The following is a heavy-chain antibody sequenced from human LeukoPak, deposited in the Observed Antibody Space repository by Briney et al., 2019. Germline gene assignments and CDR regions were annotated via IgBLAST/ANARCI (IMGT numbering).Heavy chain of an antibody. CDR3: AREGVTTSLGAFDI. V-gene: IGHV4-4*07. D-gene: IGHD4-17*01. CDR2: IYTSGST. CDR1: GGSISSYY. J-gene: IGHJ3*02. Sequence: SETLSLTCTVSGGSISSYYWSWIRQPAGKGLEWIGRIYTSGSTNYNPSLKSRVTMSVDTSKNQFSLKLSSVTAADTAVYYCAREGVTTSLGAFDIWGQGIMVTVSS.